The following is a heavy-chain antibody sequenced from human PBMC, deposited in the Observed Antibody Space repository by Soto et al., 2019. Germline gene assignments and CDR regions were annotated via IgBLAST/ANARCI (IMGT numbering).Heavy chain of an antibody. D-gene: IGHD1-26*01. Sequence: EVQLLESGGGLVEPGGSLRLSCAASGLSFSSNGMSWVRQAPGKGLEWVSGSSGSATGTYYADSVKGRFTISRDNSMNTLYLQMNSLRAEDTALYYCAKELIEGGSYYGVVDHWGQGTLVTVSS. V-gene: IGHV3-23*01. CDR3: AKELIEGGSYYGVVDH. J-gene: IGHJ4*02. CDR1: GLSFSSNG. CDR2: SSGSATGT.